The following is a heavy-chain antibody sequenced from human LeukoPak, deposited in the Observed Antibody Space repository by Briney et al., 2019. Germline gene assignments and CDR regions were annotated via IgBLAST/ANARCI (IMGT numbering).Heavy chain of an antibody. CDR2: ISSSSSYI. D-gene: IGHD3-16*01. CDR1: GFTFSSYS. Sequence: PGGSLRLSCAASGFTFSSYSMNWVRQAPGKGLEWVSSISSSSSYIYYADSVKGRFTISRDNAKNSLYLQMNSLRAEDTAVYYCARDGFMITFGGVGIGYWGQGTLVTVSS. J-gene: IGHJ4*02. V-gene: IGHV3-21*01. CDR3: ARDGFMITFGGVGIGY.